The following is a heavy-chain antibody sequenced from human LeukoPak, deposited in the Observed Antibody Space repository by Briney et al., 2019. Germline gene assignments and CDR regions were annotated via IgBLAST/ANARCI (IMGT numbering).Heavy chain of an antibody. V-gene: IGHV4-34*01. J-gene: IGHJ4*02. CDR1: GGSFNTFY. CDR3: ARDRESSPWELLLDY. CDR2: INRYGSA. Sequence: SETLSLTCAVYGGSFNTFYWSWIRQPPGKGLEWIGQINRYGSANYNPSLKSRVAISLDTSKNQFSLKVTSVTAADTAVYYCARDRESSPWELLLDYWGQGILVTVSS. D-gene: IGHD1-26*01.